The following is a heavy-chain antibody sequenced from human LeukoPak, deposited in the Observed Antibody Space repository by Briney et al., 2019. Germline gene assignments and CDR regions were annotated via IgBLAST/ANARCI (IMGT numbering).Heavy chain of an antibody. Sequence: ASVKVSCKASAYTFTGYYMHWVRQAPGQGLEWMGWINPNSGGTNYAQKFQGRVTMTRDTSISTAYMELSRLRSDDTAVYYCARDRGRLWFGELPDLYNWFDPWGQGTLVTVSS. CDR1: AYTFTGYY. CDR3: ARDRGRLWFGELPDLYNWFDP. D-gene: IGHD3-10*01. J-gene: IGHJ5*02. V-gene: IGHV1-2*02. CDR2: INPNSGGT.